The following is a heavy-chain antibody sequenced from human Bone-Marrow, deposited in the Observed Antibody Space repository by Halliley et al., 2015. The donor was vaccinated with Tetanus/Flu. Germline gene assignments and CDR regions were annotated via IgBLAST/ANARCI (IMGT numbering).Heavy chain of an antibody. D-gene: IGHD3-22*01. V-gene: IGHV3-23*01. Sequence: TYYADSVKGRFTISRDNSKNSLYLQMNSLRAEDAAVYYCAKFDSTMREVVGDPRVYALDIWGQGTMVTVSS. CDR2: T. J-gene: IGHJ3*02. CDR3: AKFDSTMREVVGDPRVYALDI.